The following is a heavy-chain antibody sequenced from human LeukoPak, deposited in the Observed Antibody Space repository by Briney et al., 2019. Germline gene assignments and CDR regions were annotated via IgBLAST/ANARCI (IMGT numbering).Heavy chain of an antibody. Sequence: ASVKVSCKASGYXFTGYSVHWVRQAPGQGLEWMGWINPNSGGTNYAQKFQGRVTMTRDTSIRTAYMEPSRLRSDDTAVYYCARVPARFNWFDPWGQGTLVTVSS. V-gene: IGHV1-2*02. CDR1: GYXFTGYS. CDR2: INPNSGGT. CDR3: ARVPARFNWFDP. J-gene: IGHJ5*02. D-gene: IGHD2-2*01.